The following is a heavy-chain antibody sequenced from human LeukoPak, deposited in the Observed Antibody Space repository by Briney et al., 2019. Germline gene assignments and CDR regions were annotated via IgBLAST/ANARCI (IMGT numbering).Heavy chain of an antibody. V-gene: IGHV3-21*01. CDR2: ISSSSSYI. Sequence: GFLKLFWASSGITFSRHRMEWVRQASGKGLEWVSSISSSSSYIYYADSVKGRFTISRDNAKNSLYLQMNSLRAEDTAVYYCAILYNWNDVAIDYWGQGTLVTVSS. CDR1: GITFSRHR. J-gene: IGHJ4*02. D-gene: IGHD1-1*01. CDR3: AILYNWNDVAIDY.